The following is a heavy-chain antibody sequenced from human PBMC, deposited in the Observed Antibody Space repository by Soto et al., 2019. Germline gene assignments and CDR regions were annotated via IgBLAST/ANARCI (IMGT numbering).Heavy chain of an antibody. Sequence: ASVKVSCKASGYTFTSYAMHWVRQAPGQRLEWMGWINAGNGNTKYSQKFQGRVTITRDTSASTAYMELSSLRSEDTAVYYCARLSNGSPMVWFDPWGQGTLVTVSS. CDR3: ARLSNGSPMVWFDP. J-gene: IGHJ5*02. V-gene: IGHV1-3*01. CDR1: GYTFTSYA. D-gene: IGHD2-8*01. CDR2: INAGNGNT.